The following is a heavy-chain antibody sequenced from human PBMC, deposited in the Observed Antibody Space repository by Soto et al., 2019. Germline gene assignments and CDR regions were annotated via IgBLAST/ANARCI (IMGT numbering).Heavy chain of an antibody. CDR3: VSLGYHNLEY. D-gene: IGHD6-25*01. CDR1: GDSISSDHW. Sequence: VQLRESGPGLVKPSGTLSLTCGVSGDSISSDHWWGWVRQPPGKGLEWIGEIYHSGGVHYNPSLASRITISVDKTKNQFSLILTSVTAADTAVYYCVSLGYHNLEYWGQGTRVTVSS. J-gene: IGHJ4*02. V-gene: IGHV4-4*02. CDR2: IYHSGGV.